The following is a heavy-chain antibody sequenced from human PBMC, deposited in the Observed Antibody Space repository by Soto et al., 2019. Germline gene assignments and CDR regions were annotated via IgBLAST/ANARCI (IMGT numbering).Heavy chain of an antibody. D-gene: IGHD2-15*01. Sequence: PGGSLRLSCAASGFTFSDYYMTWIRQAPGKGLEWVSYISSSGTGIYYADSMKGRFTISRDNAKKSLYLQMSSLRAQDTAVYYCARAYSDAFDIWGQGTMVPVPS. CDR3: ARAYSDAFDI. J-gene: IGHJ3*02. V-gene: IGHV3-11*01. CDR1: GFTFSDYY. CDR2: ISSSGTGI.